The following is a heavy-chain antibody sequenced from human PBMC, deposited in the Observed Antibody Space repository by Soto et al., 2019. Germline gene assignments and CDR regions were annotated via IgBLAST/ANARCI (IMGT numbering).Heavy chain of an antibody. CDR3: AKDRILVVVGTPDY. J-gene: IGHJ4*02. V-gene: IGHV3-30*18. CDR2: ISYDGSNK. CDR1: GFTFSSYG. D-gene: IGHD2-15*01. Sequence: QVQLVESGGGVVQPGRSLRLSCAASGFTFSSYGMHWVRQAPGKGLEWVAVISYDGSNKYYADSVKGRFTISRDNSKNTLYLQMNSLRAEDTAVYYCAKDRILVVVGTPDYWGQGTLVTVSS.